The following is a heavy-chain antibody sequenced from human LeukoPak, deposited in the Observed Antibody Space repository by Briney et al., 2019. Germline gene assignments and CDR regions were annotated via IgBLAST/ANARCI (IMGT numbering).Heavy chain of an antibody. Sequence: SETLSLTCAVYGGSFSGYYWSWIRQPPGKGLEWIGAINHSGSTNHNPSLKSRVTISVDTSKNQFSLKLSSVTAADTAVYYCARRYCSGGSCYGDPTPFDYWGQGTLVTVSS. CDR1: GGSFSGYY. CDR2: INHSGST. J-gene: IGHJ4*02. V-gene: IGHV4-34*01. CDR3: ARRYCSGGSCYGDPTPFDY. D-gene: IGHD2-15*01.